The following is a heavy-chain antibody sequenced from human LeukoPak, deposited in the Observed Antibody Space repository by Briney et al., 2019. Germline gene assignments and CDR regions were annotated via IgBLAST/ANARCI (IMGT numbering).Heavy chain of an antibody. J-gene: IGHJ4*02. V-gene: IGHV4-38-2*02. CDR3: ARASHDYGDYSHFDY. CDR2: IYHSGST. Sequence: SETLSLTCTVSGYSISSGYYWGWIRQPPGKGLEWIGSIYHSGSTYYNPSLKSRVTISVDTSKSQFSLKLSSVTAADTAVYYCARASHDYGDYSHFDYWGQGTLVTVSS. D-gene: IGHD4-17*01. CDR1: GYSISSGYY.